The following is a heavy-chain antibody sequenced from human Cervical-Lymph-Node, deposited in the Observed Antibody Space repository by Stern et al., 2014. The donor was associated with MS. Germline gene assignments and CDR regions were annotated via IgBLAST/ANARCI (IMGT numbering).Heavy chain of an antibody. J-gene: IGHJ5*02. CDR3: ASGSLEGFDP. Sequence: VQLMQSGPEVKKPGASVKVSCKASGYTFTSLGISWVRQAHGPGLERMGWISAYNGNTSYAQRLQGRVTLTTETSTSTAYMELRSLTSDDTAVYYCASGSLEGFDPWGQGTLVTVSS. CDR2: ISAYNGNT. V-gene: IGHV1-18*01. D-gene: IGHD5-24*01. CDR1: GYTFTSLG.